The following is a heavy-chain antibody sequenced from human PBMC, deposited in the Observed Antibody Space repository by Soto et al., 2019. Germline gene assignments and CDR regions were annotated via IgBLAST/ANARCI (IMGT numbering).Heavy chain of an antibody. CDR2: VSGSGGST. D-gene: IGHD1-26*01. CDR3: AKSRWELLLYFDY. V-gene: IGHV3-23*01. CDR1: GCTFSNFA. J-gene: IGHJ4*02. Sequence: GGSLRLSCAASGCTFSNFAMNWVRQAPGKGLEWVSAVSGSGGSTYYADSVKGRFTISRDNSKNTLYVQMNSLRAEDTAVYYCAKSRWELLLYFDYWGQGALVTVSS.